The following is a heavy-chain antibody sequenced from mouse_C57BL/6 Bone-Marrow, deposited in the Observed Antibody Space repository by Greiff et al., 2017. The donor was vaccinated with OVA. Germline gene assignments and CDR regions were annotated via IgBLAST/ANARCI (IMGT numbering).Heavy chain of an antibody. CDR3: AREITTVVFDY. CDR2: IDPSDSYT. CDR1: GYTFTSYW. V-gene: IGHV1-69*01. Sequence: QVQLQQPGAELVMPGASVKLSCKASGYTFTSYWMHWVKQRPGQGLEWIGEIDPSDSYTNYNQKFKGKSTLTVDKSSSTAYMQLSSLTSEDSAVYYCAREITTVVFDYWGQGTTLTVSS. J-gene: IGHJ2*01. D-gene: IGHD1-1*01.